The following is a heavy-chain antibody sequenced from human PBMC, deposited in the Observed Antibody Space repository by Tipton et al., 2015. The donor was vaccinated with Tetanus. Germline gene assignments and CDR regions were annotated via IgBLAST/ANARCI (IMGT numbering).Heavy chain of an antibody. CDR2: IPFDGRNE. CDR1: GFRFSYSG. D-gene: IGHD2-15*01. Sequence: SLRLSCAASGFRFSYSGMHWVRQAPDKGLEWVAVIPFDGRNERYADSVKGRFIISRDNSKNTLYLQMNSLRPEDTAVYYCAKEFQRARIRFFDSWGQGSQVTASS. CDR3: AKEFQRARIRFFDS. V-gene: IGHV3-30*18. J-gene: IGHJ4*02.